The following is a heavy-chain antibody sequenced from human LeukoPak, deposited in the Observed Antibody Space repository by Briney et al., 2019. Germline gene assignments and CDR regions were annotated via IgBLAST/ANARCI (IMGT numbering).Heavy chain of an antibody. J-gene: IGHJ4*02. CDR1: GFTFSSYW. D-gene: IGHD3-10*01. CDR2: IKQDGSEK. V-gene: IGHV3-7*01. CDR3: ARDEFGELPPYYFDY. Sequence: PGGSLRLSCAASGFTFSSYWMSWVRQAPGKGLEWVANIKQDGSEKYYVDSVKGRFTISRDNAKNSLYLQMNSLRAEDTAVYYCARDEFGELPPYYFDYWGQGTLVTVSS.